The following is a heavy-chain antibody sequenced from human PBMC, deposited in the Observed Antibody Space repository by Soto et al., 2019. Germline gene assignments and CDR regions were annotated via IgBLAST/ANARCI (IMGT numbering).Heavy chain of an antibody. V-gene: IGHV3-33*01. D-gene: IGHD6-13*01. J-gene: IGHJ4*02. CDR2: MYYDGSNE. CDR3: ARDYTSTYYGFDY. CDR1: GFTFSSHG. Sequence: QVQLVESGGGVVQPGRSLRLSCAASGFTFSSHGMHWVRQTPGKVLEWVAVMYYDGSNEYYADSVMGRFTISRDNSKNTLYLQMNSLRAEDTAVYYCARDYTSTYYGFDYWGQGTLVTVSS.